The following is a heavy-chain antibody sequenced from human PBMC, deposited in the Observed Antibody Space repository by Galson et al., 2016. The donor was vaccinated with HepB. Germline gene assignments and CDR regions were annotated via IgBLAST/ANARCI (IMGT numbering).Heavy chain of an antibody. CDR3: ARDWAPYCGGDCYFSY. D-gene: IGHD2-21*02. J-gene: IGHJ4*02. V-gene: IGHV1-3*01. CDR1: GYSFTRYA. Sequence: SGYSFTRYALHWVRQAPGQRLEWMGWINVGNGDTKYSQKFQGGVTFIRDTSATTAYMEMSSLRSGDTAVYFCARDWAPYCGGDCYFSYWGQGTLVTVSS. CDR2: INVGNGDT.